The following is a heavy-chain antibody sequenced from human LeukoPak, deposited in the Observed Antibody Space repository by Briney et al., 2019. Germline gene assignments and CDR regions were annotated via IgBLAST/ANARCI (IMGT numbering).Heavy chain of an antibody. CDR1: GFTFDDYA. D-gene: IGHD3-9*01. Sequence: SGGSLRLSCAASGFTFDDYAMHWVRQAPGKGLEWVSGISWNSGSIGYADSVKGRFTISRDNAKNSLYLQMNSLRAEDTALYYCAKADYDILTGYVESGYYLDYWGQGPWSPSRQ. CDR3: AKADYDILTGYVESGYYLDY. V-gene: IGHV3-9*01. J-gene: IGHJ4*02. CDR2: ISWNSGSI.